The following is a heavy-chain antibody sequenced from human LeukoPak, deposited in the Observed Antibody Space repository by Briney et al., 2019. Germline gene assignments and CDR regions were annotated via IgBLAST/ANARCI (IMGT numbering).Heavy chain of an antibody. CDR1: GYTFTSYD. V-gene: IGHV1-8*01. Sequence: ASVKVSCKASGYTFTSYDFNWVRQAPGQGPEWIGWMNPNSGTTGYAQKFQGRVTMTRDTSTSTVYMELSSLRSEDTAVYYCASPVGGYDSSDYDAFDIWGQGTMVTVSS. CDR3: ASPVGGYDSSDYDAFDI. J-gene: IGHJ3*02. D-gene: IGHD3-22*01. CDR2: MNPNSGTT.